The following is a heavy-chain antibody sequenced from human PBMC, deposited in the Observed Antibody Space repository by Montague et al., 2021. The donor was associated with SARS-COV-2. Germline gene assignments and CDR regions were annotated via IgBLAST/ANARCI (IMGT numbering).Heavy chain of an antibody. CDR1: VGSISSNNCY. V-gene: IGHV4-39*07. CDR2: IYYSGST. Sequence: SETLSLTCTVSVGSISSNNCYWGWIRQPPGKALEWIGSIYYSGSTYYNPSLKSRVTMSVDTSENQFSLKLSSVTAADTAVNYCARDGFYYDRSGPSNFDYWGQGTLVTVSS. J-gene: IGHJ4*02. D-gene: IGHD3-22*01. CDR3: ARDGFYYDRSGPSNFDY.